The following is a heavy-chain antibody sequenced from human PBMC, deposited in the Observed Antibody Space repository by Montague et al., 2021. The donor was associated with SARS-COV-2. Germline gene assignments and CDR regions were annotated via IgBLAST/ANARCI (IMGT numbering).Heavy chain of an antibody. CDR3: AKASSGYGGDFDS. J-gene: IGHJ4*02. CDR2: IFYSGST. V-gene: IGHV4-59*02. CDR1: GDSVNRNY. D-gene: IGHD3-22*01. Sequence: SETLSLTCSVSGDSVNRNYWSWVRQPPGKGLEWLGYIFYSGSTYNPSLNSRLTMSLDTSKNHFSLILISVTAADTAVYYCAKASSGYGGDFDSWGQGTLVIVSS.